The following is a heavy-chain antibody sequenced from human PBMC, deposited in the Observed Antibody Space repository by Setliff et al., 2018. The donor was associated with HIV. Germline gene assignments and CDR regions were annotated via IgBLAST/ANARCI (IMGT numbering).Heavy chain of an antibody. Sequence: SETLSLTCTVSGGSIRSFFWSWIRQPPGKGLEWIGHIYTSGITNYNPSLKSRVTMSVDTSKNQFSLNLSSVTAADTAVYYCALDPGYRRDYWGQGTLVTVSS. V-gene: IGHV4-4*08. J-gene: IGHJ4*02. D-gene: IGHD5-12*01. CDR2: IYTSGIT. CDR1: GGSIRSFF. CDR3: ALDPGYRRDY.